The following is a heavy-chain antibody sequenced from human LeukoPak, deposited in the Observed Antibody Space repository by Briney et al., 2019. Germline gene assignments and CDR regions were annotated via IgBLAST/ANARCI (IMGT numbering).Heavy chain of an antibody. CDR2: ISYDGSNK. Sequence: GGSLRLSCAASGFTFSSYAMYWVRQSPGKGLEWVAVISYDGSNKYYADSVKGRFTISRDNSKNTLYLQMNSLRAEDTAAYYCARDARTVGITMIVVGLDYWGQGTLVTVSS. J-gene: IGHJ4*02. V-gene: IGHV3-30*04. CDR1: GFTFSSYA. CDR3: ARDARTVGITMIVVGLDY. D-gene: IGHD3-22*01.